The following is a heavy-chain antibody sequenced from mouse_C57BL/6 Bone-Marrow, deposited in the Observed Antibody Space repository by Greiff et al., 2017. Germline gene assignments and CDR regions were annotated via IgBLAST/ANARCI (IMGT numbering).Heavy chain of an antibody. J-gene: IGHJ1*03. CDR2: IRSKSNNYAT. D-gene: IGHD4-1*01. CDR3: LRHGDWDEGWYCDV. Sequence: EVQVVESGGGLVQPKGSLKLSCAASGFSFNTYAMNWVRQAPGKGLEWVARIRSKSNNYATYYADSVKDRFTISRDDSESMLYLQMNNLKTEDAAMYYCLRHGDWDEGWYCDVWGTGTTVTVSS. CDR1: GFSFNTYA. V-gene: IGHV10-1*01.